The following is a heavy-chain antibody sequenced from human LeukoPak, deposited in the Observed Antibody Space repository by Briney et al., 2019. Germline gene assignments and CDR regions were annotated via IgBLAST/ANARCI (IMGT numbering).Heavy chain of an antibody. D-gene: IGHD2-15*01. CDR2: INHSGGT. CDR1: GASFTGYY. CDR3: ARLLPLQGGDV. J-gene: IGHJ6*02. V-gene: IGHV4-34*01. Sequence: SETLSLTCAVYGASFTGYYWSWFRQPPGKGLEWIGEINHSGGTNYNPSLKSRVAISLDTSNNQFSLKLNSVTAADTAVYYCARLLPLQGGDVWGQGTTVTVSS.